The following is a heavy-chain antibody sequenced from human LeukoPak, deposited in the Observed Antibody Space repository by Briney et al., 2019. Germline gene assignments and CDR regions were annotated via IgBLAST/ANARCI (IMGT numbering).Heavy chain of an antibody. CDR3: VRNFATGD. CDR2: IKGDGTAP. D-gene: IGHD1-14*01. Sequence: GGSLRLSCAASGFTFSSHLMHWVRQAQGTGLVWVSSIKGDGTAPNYADSVKGRFTISRDNAKSALYLQMSSLRVEDTAVYHCVRNFATGDWGQGTLVTVSS. CDR1: GFTFSSHL. V-gene: IGHV3-74*01. J-gene: IGHJ4*02.